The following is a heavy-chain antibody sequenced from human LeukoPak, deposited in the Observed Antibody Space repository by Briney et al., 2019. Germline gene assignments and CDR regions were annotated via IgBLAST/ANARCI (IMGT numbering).Heavy chain of an antibody. CDR1: GFTFSIYA. CDR3: ARDRGYCSGGSCPYYFDY. J-gene: IGHJ4*02. D-gene: IGHD2-15*01. CDR2: ITSRGEST. Sequence: GGSLRLSCAASGFTFSIYAMSWVRQAPGKGLQWVSSITSRGESTWYVDSVKGRFTITRDNSENTLYLQMHSLRAEDTAVYYCARDRGYCSGGSCPYYFDYWGQGTLVTVSS. V-gene: IGHV3-23*01.